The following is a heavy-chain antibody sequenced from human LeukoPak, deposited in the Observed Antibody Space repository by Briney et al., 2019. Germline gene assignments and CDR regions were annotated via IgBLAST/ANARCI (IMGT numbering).Heavy chain of an antibody. J-gene: IGHJ3*02. V-gene: IGHV4-39*07. CDR3: ARGEQPGVLWFGELPSVGAFDI. Sequence: SETLSLTCTVSGGSISSSSYYWGWIRQPPGKGLEWIGSIYYSGSTNYNPSPKSRVTISVDTSKNQFSLKLSSVTAADTAVYYCARGEQPGVLWFGELPSVGAFDIWGQGTMVTVSS. D-gene: IGHD3-10*01. CDR2: IYYSGST. CDR1: GGSISSSSYY.